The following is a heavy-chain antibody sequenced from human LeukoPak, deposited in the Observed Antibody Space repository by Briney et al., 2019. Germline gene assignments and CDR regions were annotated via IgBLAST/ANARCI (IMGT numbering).Heavy chain of an antibody. CDR1: GDSISGSGYY. CDR3: ARATDGGNWMGWYFDL. CDR2: IYYSGIT. V-gene: IGHV4-31*03. Sequence: SETLSLTCTVSGDSISGSGYYWTWIRQHPGKGLEWIGYIYYSGITHYNASLRSRVTLSVDTSRNQFSLKLSSVTAADTAVYYCARATDGGNWMGWYFDLWGRGTLATVSS. D-gene: IGHD4-23*01. J-gene: IGHJ2*01.